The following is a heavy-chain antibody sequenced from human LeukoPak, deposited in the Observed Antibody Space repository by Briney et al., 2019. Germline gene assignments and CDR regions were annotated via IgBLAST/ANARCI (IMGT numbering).Heavy chain of an antibody. D-gene: IGHD2-8*01. Sequence: PSETLSLTCAVYGGSFSGYYWSWIRQPPGKGLEWIGEINHSGSTNYNPSLKSRVTISVDTSKNQFSLKLSSVTAADTAVYYCARAKRQYCTNGVCSYLDYWGQGTLVTVSS. CDR1: GGSFSGYY. CDR2: INHSGST. J-gene: IGHJ4*02. V-gene: IGHV4-34*01. CDR3: ARAKRQYCTNGVCSYLDY.